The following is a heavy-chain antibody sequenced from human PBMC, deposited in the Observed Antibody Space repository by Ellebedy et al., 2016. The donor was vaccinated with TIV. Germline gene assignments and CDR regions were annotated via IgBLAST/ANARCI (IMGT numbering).Heavy chain of an antibody. Sequence: PGGSLRLSCAASGFAFSNDWMDWARQAPGKGLEWVANISPDGDQIHYLDSVKGRFTISRDNARQSLSLQMSNLRAEDTAVYFCSSFLADWGLGTPVTVS. J-gene: IGHJ4*02. CDR2: ISPDGDQI. CDR1: GFAFSNDW. CDR3: SSFLAD. V-gene: IGHV3-7*03. D-gene: IGHD2/OR15-2a*01.